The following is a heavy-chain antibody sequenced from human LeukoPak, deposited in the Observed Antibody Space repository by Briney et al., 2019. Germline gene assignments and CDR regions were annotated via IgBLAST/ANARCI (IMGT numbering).Heavy chain of an antibody. V-gene: IGHV1-8*01. D-gene: IGHD7-27*01. J-gene: IGHJ6*02. CDR3: ARLLGIPYYCGMDV. Sequence: ASVTLSCKASGYTFTSYDFYWVRQATAHGLELMGWMNPNSSNSGYAQKFQGRVTMTRNTSISTVHMELSSLRSEDTAVYYCARLLGIPYYCGMDVWGQGTTVTVSS. CDR1: GYTFTSYD. CDR2: MNPNSSNS.